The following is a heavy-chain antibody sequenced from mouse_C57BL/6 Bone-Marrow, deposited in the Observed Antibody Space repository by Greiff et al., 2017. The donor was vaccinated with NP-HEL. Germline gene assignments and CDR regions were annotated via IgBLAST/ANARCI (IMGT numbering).Heavy chain of an antibody. CDR2: INPSNGGT. V-gene: IGHV1-53*01. J-gene: IGHJ2*01. CDR3: ARRGLPVYFDY. CDR1: CYTFTSYW. Sequence: QVQLQQPGTELVKPGASVKLSCKASCYTFTSYWMHWVKQRPVQGLEWIGNINPSNGGTNYNQKFQSKATLTVDKSSSTAYMQLSSLTSDDSAVYYCARRGLPVYFDYWGQGTTLTVSS. D-gene: IGHD3-1*01.